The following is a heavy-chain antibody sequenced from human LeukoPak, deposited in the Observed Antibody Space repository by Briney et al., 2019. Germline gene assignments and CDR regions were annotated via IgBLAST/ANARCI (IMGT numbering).Heavy chain of an antibody. D-gene: IGHD6-6*01. V-gene: IGHV1-2*02. CDR2: INPNSGGT. Sequence: ASVKVSCKPSEYIFTDDYMHWVRQTPGQGLEWMGWINPNSGGTRYPQKFQGRVTMTRDTSISTAYMELSRLRSDDTAVYYCARIAYSSSSHDYWGQGTLVTVSS. J-gene: IGHJ4*02. CDR1: EYIFTDDY. CDR3: ARIAYSSSSHDY.